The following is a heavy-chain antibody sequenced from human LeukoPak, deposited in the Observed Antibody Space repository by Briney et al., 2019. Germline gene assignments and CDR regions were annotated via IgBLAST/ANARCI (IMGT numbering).Heavy chain of an antibody. Sequence: PGGSLRLSCAASGFTVSSNYMSWVRQAPGKGLEWVSVIYSGGSTYYADSVKGRFTISRDNSKNTLYLQMNSLRAEDTAVCYCARDGGRDLTGSVYWGQGTLVTVSS. V-gene: IGHV3-53*01. J-gene: IGHJ4*02. CDR3: ARDGGRDLTGSVY. D-gene: IGHD3-9*01. CDR1: GFTVSSNY. CDR2: IYSGGST.